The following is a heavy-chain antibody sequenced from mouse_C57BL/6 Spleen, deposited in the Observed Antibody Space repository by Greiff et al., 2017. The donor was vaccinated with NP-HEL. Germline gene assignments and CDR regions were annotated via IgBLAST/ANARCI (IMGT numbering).Heavy chain of an antibody. J-gene: IGHJ2*01. D-gene: IGHD2-2*01. V-gene: IGHV1-81*01. CDR1: GYTFTSYG. CDR3: ARGLRRDFDY. CDR2: IYPRSGNT. Sequence: VKLQESGAELARPGASVKLSCKASGYTFTSYGISWVKQRTGQGLEWIGEIYPRSGNTYYNEKFKGKATLTADKSSSTAYMELRSLTSEDSAVYFCARGLRRDFDYWGQGTTLTVSS.